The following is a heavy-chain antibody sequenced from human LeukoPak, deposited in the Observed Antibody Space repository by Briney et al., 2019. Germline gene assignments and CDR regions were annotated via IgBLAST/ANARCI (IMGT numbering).Heavy chain of an antibody. CDR1: GYSISSGFY. V-gene: IGHV4-38-2*02. CDR2: IFHSGST. J-gene: IGHJ3*02. Sequence: SETLSLTCSVSGYSISSGFYWGWIRQPPGKGLEWIGSIFHSGSTYYNPSLKSRVTISVDTSKNQFSLKLSSVTAADTAVYYCARANYYDSNGYSRGAFDIWGQGTMVTVSS. CDR3: ARANYYDSNGYSRGAFDI. D-gene: IGHD3-22*01.